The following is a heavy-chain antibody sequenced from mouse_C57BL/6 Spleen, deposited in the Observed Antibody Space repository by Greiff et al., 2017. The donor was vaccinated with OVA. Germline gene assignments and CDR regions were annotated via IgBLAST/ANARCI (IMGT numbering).Heavy chain of an antibody. CDR3: AREGVSYAMDY. CDR2: ISGGGGNT. CDR1: GFTFSSYT. J-gene: IGHJ4*01. Sequence: EVKLMESGGGLVKPGGSLKLSCAASGFTFSSYTMSWVRQTPEKRLEWVATISGGGGNTYYPDSVKGRFTISRDNAKNTLYLQMSSLRSEDTALYYCAREGVSYAMDYWGQGTSVTVSS. V-gene: IGHV5-9*01.